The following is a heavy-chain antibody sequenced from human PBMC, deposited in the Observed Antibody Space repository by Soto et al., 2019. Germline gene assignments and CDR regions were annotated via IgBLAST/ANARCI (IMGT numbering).Heavy chain of an antibody. CDR1: GFTFSSYG. V-gene: IGHV3-30*18. D-gene: IGHD1-26*01. J-gene: IGHJ4*02. CDR3: AKDREWELLTLDYYVDY. Sequence: QVQLVESGGGVVQPGRSLRLSCAASGFTFSSYGMHWVRQAPGKGLEWVAVISYDGSNKYYADSVKGRFTISRDNSKNTLYLQMNSLRAEATAVYYCAKDREWELLTLDYYVDYGGQGALVTVSS. CDR2: ISYDGSNK.